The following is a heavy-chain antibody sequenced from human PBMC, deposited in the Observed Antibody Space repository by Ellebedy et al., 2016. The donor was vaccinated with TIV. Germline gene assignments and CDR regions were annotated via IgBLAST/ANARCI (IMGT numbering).Heavy chain of an antibody. CDR2: ISGSGGST. Sequence: PGGSLRLSCAASGFTFDDYAMHWVRQAPGKGLEWVSSISGSGGSTFYADSVKGRFTISRDNSKNMLFLQMNTLRADDTAVYYCSRWGHYRDLEYWGQGTLVTVSS. V-gene: IGHV3-23*01. CDR3: SRWGHYRDLEY. CDR1: GFTFDDYA. D-gene: IGHD5-24*01. J-gene: IGHJ4*02.